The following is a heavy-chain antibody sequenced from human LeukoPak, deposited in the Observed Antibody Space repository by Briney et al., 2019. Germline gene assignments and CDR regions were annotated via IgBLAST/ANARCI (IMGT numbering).Heavy chain of an antibody. V-gene: IGHV1-2*02. CDR3: ARATSFDY. CDR2: INPNSGVT. Sequence: ASVKVSCKTSGYTFTGYYIHWVRQALGQGLEWMGWINPNSGVTKYAQKFQDRVTMTRDTSISMVYMELSSLRSDDTAVYYCARATSFDYWGQGTRVTVSS. CDR1: GYTFTGYY. D-gene: IGHD3-16*01. J-gene: IGHJ4*02.